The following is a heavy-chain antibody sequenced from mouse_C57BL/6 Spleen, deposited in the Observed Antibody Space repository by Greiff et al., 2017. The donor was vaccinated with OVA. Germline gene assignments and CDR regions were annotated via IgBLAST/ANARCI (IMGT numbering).Heavy chain of an antibody. J-gene: IGHJ1*03. D-gene: IGHD1-1*01. CDR3: ARIDYGSSYLYWYFDV. Sequence: VQLQESGPGLVAPSQSLSITCTVSGFSLTSYAISWVRQPPGKGLEWLGVIWTGGGTNYNSALKSRLSISKDNSKSQVFLKMNSLQTDDTARYYCARIDYGSSYLYWYFDVWGTGTTVTVSS. CDR1: GFSLTSYA. CDR2: IWTGGGT. V-gene: IGHV2-9-1*01.